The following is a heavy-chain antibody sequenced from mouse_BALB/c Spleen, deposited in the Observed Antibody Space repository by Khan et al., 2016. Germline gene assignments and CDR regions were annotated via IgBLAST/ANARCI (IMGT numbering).Heavy chain of an antibody. Sequence: EVKLLESGGGLVQPGGSLKLSCVASGFDFSRYWMSWVRQAPGKGLEWIGEINPDSSTINYTPSLKDKFIISRDNSKNPLYLQMSKVRAEDTTLYYCARLHYYGRFAYWGQGTLVTVSA. CDR1: GFDFSRYW. V-gene: IGHV4-1*02. D-gene: IGHD1-2*01. CDR2: INPDSSTI. CDR3: ARLHYYGRFAY. J-gene: IGHJ3*01.